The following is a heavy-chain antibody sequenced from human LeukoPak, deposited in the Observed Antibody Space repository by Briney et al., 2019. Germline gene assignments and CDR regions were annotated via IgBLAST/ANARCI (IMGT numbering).Heavy chain of an antibody. CDR1: GYTFTSYG. CDR3: ATPVFHGSDPSLYYYYMDV. J-gene: IGHJ6*03. D-gene: IGHD3-10*01. V-gene: IGHV1-18*01. Sequence: ASVKVSCKASGYTFTSYGISWVRQAPGQGLEWMGWISAYNGNTNYAQKLQGRVTMTTDTSTSTAYMELRSLRSDDTAVYYCATPVFHGSDPSLYYYYMDVWGKGTTVTLSS. CDR2: ISAYNGNT.